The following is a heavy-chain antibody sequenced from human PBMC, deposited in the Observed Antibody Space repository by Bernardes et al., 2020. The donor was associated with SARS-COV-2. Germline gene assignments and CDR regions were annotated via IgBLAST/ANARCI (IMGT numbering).Heavy chain of an antibody. V-gene: IGHV3-30*01. CDR2: ISYDGSNK. D-gene: IGHD3-22*01. Sequence: GGSLILSCAASGFTFRSYAMHWVRQAPGQGLEWVAVISYDGSNKYYADSVKGRFTISRDNSKNTLYLQMNSLRAEDTAVYYCARISDSSGYYSDYWGQGTLVTVSS. CDR3: ARISDSSGYYSDY. CDR1: GFTFRSYA. J-gene: IGHJ4*02.